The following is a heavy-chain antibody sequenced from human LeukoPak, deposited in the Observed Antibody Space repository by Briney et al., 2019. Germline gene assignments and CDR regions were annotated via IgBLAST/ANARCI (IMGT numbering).Heavy chain of an antibody. V-gene: IGHV3-30*02. CDR1: GFTVRIFG. CDR3: VKDVVPGRPGAGPGS. J-gene: IGHJ5*02. CDR2: VEYDGGGL. D-gene: IGHD6-19*01. Sequence: GGSLRLSCVASGFTVRIFGIHWVRQTPDKWLEWVAFVEYDGGGLYYIQSGTGPFTPAREQAKTAVSLQMNSLRPEDTALYYCVKDVVPGRPGAGPGSWGQGTLVTVSS.